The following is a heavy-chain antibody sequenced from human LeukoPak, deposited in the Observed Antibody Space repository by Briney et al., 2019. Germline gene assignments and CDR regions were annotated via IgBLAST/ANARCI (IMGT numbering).Heavy chain of an antibody. J-gene: IGHJ1*01. CDR1: GGTFSSYA. CDR2: IIPIFGTA. D-gene: IGHD2-15*01. V-gene: IGHV1-69*06. Sequence: ASVKVSCKASGGTFSSYAISWVRQAPGQGLEWMGRIIPIFGTANYAQKFQGRVTITADKSTSTAYMELSSLRSEDTAVYYCARGPPPYCSGDSCYSFLYFHHWGQGTLVTVSS. CDR3: ARGPPPYCSGDSCYSFLYFHH.